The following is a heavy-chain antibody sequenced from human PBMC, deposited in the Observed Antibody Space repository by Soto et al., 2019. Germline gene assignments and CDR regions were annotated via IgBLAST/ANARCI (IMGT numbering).Heavy chain of an antibody. D-gene: IGHD2-21*02. CDR1: GFSLRTYG. V-gene: IGHV3-33*01. CDR3: ARDVVTAVARSVTWFDP. CDR2: IWYDGTKK. Sequence: QVQLVESGGGVVQSGRSLTLSCAASGFSLRTYGMQWHRRAPGKGLEWVAFIWYDGTKKFYANPVKGRSTISNDNSNNLLHLQLTGLTAEDTAVYYCARDVVTAVARSVTWFDPWCQGTLVTVPS. J-gene: IGHJ5*02.